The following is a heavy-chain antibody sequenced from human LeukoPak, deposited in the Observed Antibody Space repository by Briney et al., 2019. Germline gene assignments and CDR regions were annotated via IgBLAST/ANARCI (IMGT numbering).Heavy chain of an antibody. CDR1: GFTFSSYA. V-gene: IGHV3-23*01. Sequence: PGGSLRLSCAASGFTFSSYAMSWVRQAPGKGLEWVSAISGSADITYYADSVKGRFTISRDNSKNTLYLQMNSLRAEDTAVYYCARGLFWGSYRSFDYWGQGTLVTVSS. CDR3: ARGLFWGSYRSFDY. J-gene: IGHJ4*02. CDR2: ISGSADIT. D-gene: IGHD3-16*02.